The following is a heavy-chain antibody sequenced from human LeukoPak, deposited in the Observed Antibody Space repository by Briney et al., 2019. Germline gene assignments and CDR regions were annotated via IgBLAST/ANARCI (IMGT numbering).Heavy chain of an antibody. CDR1: GGSISSYY. J-gene: IGHJ4*02. CDR3: ARAYGDIVATIQ. V-gene: IGHV4-59*01. Sequence: SETLSLTCTVSGGSISSYYWSWIRQPPGKGLEWIGYIYYSGSTNYNPSLKSRVTISVDTSKNQFSLKLSSVTAADTAVHYCARAYGDIVATIQWCQGTLVTVSA. D-gene: IGHD5-12*01. CDR2: IYYSGST.